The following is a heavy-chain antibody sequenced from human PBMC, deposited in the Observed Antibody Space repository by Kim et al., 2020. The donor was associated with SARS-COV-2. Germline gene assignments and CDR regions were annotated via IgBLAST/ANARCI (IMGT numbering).Heavy chain of an antibody. CDR3: ARDGFIAVAGYYFDY. V-gene: IGHV3-30*07. J-gene: IGHJ4*02. Sequence: DSVKVVFTISRDNCKNTLYLQMISLRAEDTAVYYCARDGFIAVAGYYFDYWGQGTLVTVSS. D-gene: IGHD6-19*01.